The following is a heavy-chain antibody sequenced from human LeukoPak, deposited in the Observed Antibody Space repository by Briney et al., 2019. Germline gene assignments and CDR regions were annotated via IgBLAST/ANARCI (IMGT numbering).Heavy chain of an antibody. CDR2: IKQDGSEK. Sequence: GGSLRLSCAASGSTFSSYWMSWVRQGPGKGLEWVANIKQDGSEKYYVDSVKGRFTISRDNAKNSLYLQMNSLRAEDTAVYYCARDANYDYVWGSYPVYWGQGTLVTVSS. D-gene: IGHD3-16*02. V-gene: IGHV3-7*01. CDR1: GSTFSSYW. J-gene: IGHJ4*02. CDR3: ARDANYDYVWGSYPVY.